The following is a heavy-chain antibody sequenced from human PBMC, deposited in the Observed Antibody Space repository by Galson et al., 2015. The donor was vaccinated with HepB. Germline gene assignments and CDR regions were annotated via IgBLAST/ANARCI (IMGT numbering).Heavy chain of an antibody. Sequence: QSGAEVKKPGESLKISCKSSGYIFTNYWIGWVRQMPGKGLEWMGFIYPDDSDTRYSPSFQGQVTISADKSISTAYLQWSSLKASAAAIYYCARLYRYFDWLLPYFDYWGQGTLVTVSS. D-gene: IGHD3-9*01. CDR2: IYPDDSDT. J-gene: IGHJ4*02. CDR1: GYIFTNYW. CDR3: ARLYRYFDWLLPYFDY. V-gene: IGHV5-51*03.